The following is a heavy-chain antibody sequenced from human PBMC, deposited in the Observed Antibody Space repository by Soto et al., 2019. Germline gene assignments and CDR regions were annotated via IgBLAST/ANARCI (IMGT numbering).Heavy chain of an antibody. J-gene: IGHJ5*02. D-gene: IGHD6-13*01. V-gene: IGHV4-39*01. CDR1: DGYISSSSYY. CDR3: ASLGVTAAGFP. Sequence: ETLSLTYTVSDGYISSSSYYWGWIRQPPGKGLEWIGSIYYSGSTYYNPSLKSRVTISVDTSKNQFSLKLSSVTAADTAVYYCASLGVTAAGFPWGQGTLVTVSS. CDR2: IYYSGST.